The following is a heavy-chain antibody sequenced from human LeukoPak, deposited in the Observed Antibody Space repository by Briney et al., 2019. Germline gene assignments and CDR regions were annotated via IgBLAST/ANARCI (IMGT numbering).Heavy chain of an antibody. CDR2: ISSTSSTV. CDR3: ARDAIFGVIVPPDYYYYYMGV. J-gene: IGHJ6*03. D-gene: IGHD3-3*02. CDR1: GFTFSRDE. Sequence: PGGSLRLSCAASGFTFSRDEMNWVRQAPGKGLEWVSYISSTSSTVYYADSVKGRFTISRDNAKNSLYLQMNSLRAEDTGVYYCARDAIFGVIVPPDYYYYYMGVWGKGTTVTVSS. V-gene: IGHV3-48*03.